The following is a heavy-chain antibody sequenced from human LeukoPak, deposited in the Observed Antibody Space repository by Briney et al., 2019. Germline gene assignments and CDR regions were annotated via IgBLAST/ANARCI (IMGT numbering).Heavy chain of an antibody. J-gene: IGHJ4*02. CDR2: ISSSGSTI. V-gene: IGHV3-48*04. Sequence: GGSLRLSCAASGFTFSSYGMHWVRQAPGKGLEWVSYISSSGSTIYYADSVKGRFTISRDNAKNSLYLQMNSLRAEDTAVYYCARRTSSGYSKLFDYWGQGTLVTVSS. D-gene: IGHD3-22*01. CDR3: ARRTSSGYSKLFDY. CDR1: GFTFSSYG.